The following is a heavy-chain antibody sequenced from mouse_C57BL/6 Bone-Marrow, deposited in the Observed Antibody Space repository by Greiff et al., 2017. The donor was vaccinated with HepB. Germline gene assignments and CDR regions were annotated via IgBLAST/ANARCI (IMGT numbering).Heavy chain of an antibody. Sequence: QVQLQQPGAELVRPGPSVKLSCKASGYTFTSYWMHWVKQRPGQGLEWIGVIDPSDSYTNYNQKFKGKATLTVDTSYSTAYMQLSSLTSEDSAVYYCARRVGPGDYWGQGTTLTVSS. J-gene: IGHJ2*01. CDR2: IDPSDSYT. V-gene: IGHV1-59*01. CDR1: GYTFTSYW. CDR3: ARRVGPGDY. D-gene: IGHD1-1*02.